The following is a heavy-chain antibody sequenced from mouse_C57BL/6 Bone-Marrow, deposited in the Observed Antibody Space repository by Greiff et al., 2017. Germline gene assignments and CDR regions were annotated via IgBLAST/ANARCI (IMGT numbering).Heavy chain of an antibody. J-gene: IGHJ2*01. D-gene: IGHD1-1*01. CDR2: IDPSVSYT. CDR3: ARRGIWVVDY. CDR1: GYTFTSYW. Sequence: QVQLQQPGAELVMPGASVKLSCKASGYTFTSYWMHWVKQRPGQGLEWIGEIDPSVSYTNYNQKFKGKSTLAVDKSSSTAYMQLSSLTSEDSAVYYSARRGIWVVDYWGQGTALTVSS. V-gene: IGHV1-69*01.